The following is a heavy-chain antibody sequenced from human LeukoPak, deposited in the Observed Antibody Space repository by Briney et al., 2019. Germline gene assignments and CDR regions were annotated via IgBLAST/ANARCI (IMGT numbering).Heavy chain of an antibody. V-gene: IGHV4-34*01. J-gene: IGHJ3*02. CDR2: INHSGST. D-gene: IGHD1-26*01. Sequence: PSETLSLTCAVSGGSISSYYWSWIRQPPGKGLEWIGEINHSGSTNYNPSLKSRVTISVDTSKNQFSLKLSSVTAADTAVYYCARHVGSSDAFDIWGQGTMVTVSS. CDR3: ARHVGSSDAFDI. CDR1: GGSISSYY.